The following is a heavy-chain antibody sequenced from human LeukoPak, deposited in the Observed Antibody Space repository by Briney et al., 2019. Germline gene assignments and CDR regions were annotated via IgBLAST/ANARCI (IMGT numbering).Heavy chain of an antibody. V-gene: IGHV3-30-3*01. CDR2: ISYDGSNE. CDR1: GFTFSSYA. J-gene: IGHJ4*02. D-gene: IGHD1-7*01. Sequence: GRSLTLSCPASGFTFSSYAMHWVRQAPGKGREWVGVISYDGSNEYYADSVKGRFTISRDNSKNTLYLQMNSLRAEDTAGYYCARGKPGTGDYWGQGTLVTVSS. CDR3: ARGKPGTGDY.